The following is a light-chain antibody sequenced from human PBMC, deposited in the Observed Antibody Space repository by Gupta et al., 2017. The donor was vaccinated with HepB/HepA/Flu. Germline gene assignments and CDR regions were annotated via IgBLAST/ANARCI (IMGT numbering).Light chain of an antibody. CDR3: VGWDGSLSGYV. J-gene: IGLJ1*01. V-gene: IGLV1-47*01. Sequence: QSVLIQPPSASGTPGQRVPISCSGSSSNTGNDNVYWYQQLPETAPKLLIYKNFPRPPGVSDRFFGPKFCTPTSPAISGLRSEDWAYYYLVGWDGSLSGYVFGTGTKVTVL. CDR1: SSNTGNDN. CDR2: KNF.